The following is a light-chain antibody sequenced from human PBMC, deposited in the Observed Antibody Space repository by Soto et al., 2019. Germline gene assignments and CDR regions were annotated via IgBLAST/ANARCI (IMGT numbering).Light chain of an antibody. CDR1: QSVSSY. V-gene: IGKV3-11*01. CDR2: DAS. J-gene: IGKJ4*01. Sequence: EVVMTQSPATLSLSPGERATLSCRASQSVSSYLAWYQRKPGQAPRLLIYDASNRAPGIPARFSGSGSGTDFTLTIGSLEPEDFAVYYGQQRYNWPRVTFGGGTKGEIK. CDR3: QQRYNWPRVT.